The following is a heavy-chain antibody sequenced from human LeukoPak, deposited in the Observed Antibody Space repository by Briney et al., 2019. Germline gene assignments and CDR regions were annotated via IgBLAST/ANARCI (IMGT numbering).Heavy chain of an antibody. CDR3: AKGLTGVYQWLVLDY. CDR1: GFTFSSYG. Sequence: GRSLRLSCAASGFTFSSYGMHWVRQAPGKGLEWVAVIPYDGSNKYYADSVKGRFTISRDNSKNTLYLQMNGLRAEDTAVYYCAKGLTGVYQWLVLDYWGQGTLVTVSS. CDR2: IPYDGSNK. V-gene: IGHV3-30*18. D-gene: IGHD6-19*01. J-gene: IGHJ4*02.